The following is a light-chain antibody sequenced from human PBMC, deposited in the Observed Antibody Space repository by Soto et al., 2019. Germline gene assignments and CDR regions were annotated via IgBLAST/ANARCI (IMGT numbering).Light chain of an antibody. CDR1: SSDVGGYNY. CDR2: EVS. J-gene: IGLJ2*01. CDR3: SSYTSSSVV. V-gene: IGLV2-14*01. Sequence: QSALTQPASVSGSPGQSITISCTGTSSDVGGYNYVSWYQQHPGKAPKLMIYEVSNRPSGGSNRFSGSKSGNTASLTISGLQAEDEADYYCSSYTSSSVVFGGGTQLTVL.